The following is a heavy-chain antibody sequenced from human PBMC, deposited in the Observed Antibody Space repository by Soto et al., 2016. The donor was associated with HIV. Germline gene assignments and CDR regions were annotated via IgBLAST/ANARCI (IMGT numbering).Heavy chain of an antibody. Sequence: EVQLVESGGGLVQPGGSLRLSCAASGFTFSSYSMNWVRQAPGKGLEWVSYISSSSSTIYYADSVKGRFTISRDNAKNSLYLQMNSLRAEDTAVYYCARDVPLQLAAAFETWLLLHPFDYWGQGTLVTVSS. CDR1: GFTFSSYS. D-gene: IGHD3-22*01. J-gene: IGHJ4*02. CDR3: ARDVPLQLAAAFETWLLLHPFDY. V-gene: IGHV3-48*04. CDR2: ISSSSSTI.